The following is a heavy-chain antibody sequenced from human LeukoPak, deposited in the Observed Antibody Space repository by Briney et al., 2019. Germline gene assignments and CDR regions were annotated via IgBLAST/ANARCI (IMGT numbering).Heavy chain of an antibody. Sequence: GGSLRLSCAASGFTFSTYSMNWVRQAPGKGLEWVSSIISSSSYIYYADSVKGRFTISRDNAKNSLYLQMNSLRAEDTAVYYCARDPQYCGGGSCYSFDYWGQGTLVTVSS. J-gene: IGHJ4*02. D-gene: IGHD2-15*01. V-gene: IGHV3-21*01. CDR1: GFTFSTYS. CDR2: IISSSSYI. CDR3: ARDPQYCGGGSCYSFDY.